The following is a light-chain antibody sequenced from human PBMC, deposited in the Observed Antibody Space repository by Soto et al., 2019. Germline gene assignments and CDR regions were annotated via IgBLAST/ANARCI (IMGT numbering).Light chain of an antibody. CDR3: QKYNNAPPT. Sequence: DIQMTQSPSSLSASVGDRVTITCRASQGISNYLAWYQQKPGKVPQVVIYAASTLQPGVPSRFSGSGSGTDFTLTISSLQPEDVATYFCQKYNNAPPTFSGGTKVEIK. J-gene: IGKJ4*01. CDR1: QGISNY. V-gene: IGKV1-27*01. CDR2: AAS.